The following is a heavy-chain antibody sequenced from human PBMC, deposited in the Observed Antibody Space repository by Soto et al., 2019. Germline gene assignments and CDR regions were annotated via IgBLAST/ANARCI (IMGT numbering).Heavy chain of an antibody. V-gene: IGHV1-18*04. CDR1: GYTFTSYY. CDR2: ISLYSDGT. J-gene: IGHJ3*02. Sequence: ASVKVSCKASGYTFTSYYMHWVRQAPGQGLEWLGWISLYSDGTNYAQKLQGRVTMTTDTSTSTAYMELRSLRSDDTAVYYCARVRYQLLSAWSGYSYGYAGDAFDIWGQGTMVTVSS. D-gene: IGHD5-18*01. CDR3: ARVRYQLLSAWSGYSYGYAGDAFDI.